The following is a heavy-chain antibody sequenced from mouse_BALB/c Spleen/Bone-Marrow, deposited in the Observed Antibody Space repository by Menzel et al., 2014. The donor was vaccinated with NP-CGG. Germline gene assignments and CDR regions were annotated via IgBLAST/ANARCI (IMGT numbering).Heavy chain of an antibody. J-gene: IGHJ2*01. CDR1: GYTFTTYY. V-gene: IGHV1S56*01. CDR3: ARGGYGSSYFDY. CDR2: IYPGNVNT. D-gene: IGHD1-1*01. Sequence: QVQLQQSGPELVKPGASVRISCKASGYTFTTYYIHWVKQRPGQGLEWIGWIYPGNVNTKYNEKFKGKATLTADKSTSTAYMQLNSLTSEDSAVYFCARGGYGSSYFDYWGQGTTLTVSS.